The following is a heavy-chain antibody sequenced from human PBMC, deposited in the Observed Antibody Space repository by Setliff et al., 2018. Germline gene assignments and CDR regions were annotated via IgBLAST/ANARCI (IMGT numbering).Heavy chain of an antibody. CDR2: INXXXXXX. V-gene: IGHV1-2*06. CDR1: RYTFNDYY. Sequence: ASVKVSCKAFRYTFNDYYIHWVRQTPGQGLEWMGRINXXXXXXXXAQXXXDRVTMTRDTAISTAYMELSRLTSDDTAVYYCARAEYTSSSLYYYMDVWGKGTTVTSP. CDR3: ARAEYTSSSLYYYMDV. D-gene: IGHD6-6*01. J-gene: IGHJ6*03.